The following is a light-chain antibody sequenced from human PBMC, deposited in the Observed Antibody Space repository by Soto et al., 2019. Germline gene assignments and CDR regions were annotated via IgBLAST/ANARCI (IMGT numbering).Light chain of an antibody. CDR2: EVT. Sequence: QSALTQPPSASGSPGQSVTISCTGTSSDVGGYNYVSWYQQYPGRAPKLMIYEVTKRPSGVPDRFSGSKSGNTASVTVSGLQGEDEADYSCSSYAASNNFYFVFGGGTKLTVL. CDR3: SSYAASNNFYFV. V-gene: IGLV2-8*01. J-gene: IGLJ3*02. CDR1: SSDVGGYNY.